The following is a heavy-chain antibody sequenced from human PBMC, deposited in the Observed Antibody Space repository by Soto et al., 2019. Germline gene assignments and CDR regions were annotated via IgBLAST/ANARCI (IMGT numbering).Heavy chain of an antibody. J-gene: IGHJ4*02. CDR3: ARYRREAVAGYTLDN. CDR2: VYNSGST. V-gene: IGHV4-61*01. CDR1: GGSVSSESNY. D-gene: IGHD6-13*01. Sequence: PSETLSLTCTVSGGSVSSESNYWTWIRQPPGKGLEWIGYVYNSGSTNYNPSLKSRVTISEDTSKSQFSLKVNSMTAADTAVYYCARYRREAVAGYTLDNWGQGMLVTVSS.